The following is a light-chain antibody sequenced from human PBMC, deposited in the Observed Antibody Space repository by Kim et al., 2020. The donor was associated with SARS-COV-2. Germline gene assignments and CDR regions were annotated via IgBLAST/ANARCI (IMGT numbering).Light chain of an antibody. CDR2: GKN. Sequence: SSELTQDPAVSVALGQTVRITCQGDSLRSYYASWYQQKPGQAPVLVIYGKNNRPPGIPDRFSGSSSGNTASLTITGAQAEDEADYYCNPRDSSGNHVVFGGGTQLTVL. CDR3: NPRDSSGNHVV. CDR1: SLRSYY. J-gene: IGLJ2*01. V-gene: IGLV3-19*01.